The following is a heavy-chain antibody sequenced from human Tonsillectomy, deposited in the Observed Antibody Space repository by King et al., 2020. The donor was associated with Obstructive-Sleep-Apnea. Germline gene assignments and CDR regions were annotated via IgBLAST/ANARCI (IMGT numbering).Heavy chain of an antibody. V-gene: IGHV3-7*01. CDR1: GFTFSNFW. Sequence: VQLVESGGGLVQPGGSLRLSCAASGFTFSNFWMSWVRQAPGKGLEWVANIKHNGSEKYYVDSVKGRFTISRDNAKNSLYLQMNRLRAEDTAVYYCASVLRYFDWLGTGYYFDLWDRGTLVTVSS. CDR3: ASVLRYFDWLGTGYYFDL. CDR2: IKHNGSEK. J-gene: IGHJ2*01. D-gene: IGHD3-9*01.